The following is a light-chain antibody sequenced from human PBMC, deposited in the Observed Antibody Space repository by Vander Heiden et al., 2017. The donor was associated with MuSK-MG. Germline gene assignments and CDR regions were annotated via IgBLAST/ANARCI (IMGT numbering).Light chain of an antibody. CDR1: QSVSSY. CDR2: DAS. J-gene: IGKJ3*01. V-gene: IGKV3-11*01. CDR3: QQSSNWPRT. Sequence: ELVLTQSPATLSLSPGERATLSCRASQSVSSYLAWYQQKTGQAHRLLIYDASNRATGIPARFSGSGSGKDFTLTNSSLEPEDFAVYYRQQSSNWPRTFGHGTKVDIK.